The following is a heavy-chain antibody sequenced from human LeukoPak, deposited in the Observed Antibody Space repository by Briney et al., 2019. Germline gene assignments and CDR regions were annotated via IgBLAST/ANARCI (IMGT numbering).Heavy chain of an antibody. J-gene: IGHJ4*02. V-gene: IGHV3-7*04. CDR3: TTENWYVFEH. Sequence: SGGSLRLSCAASGFPFFSYYMTWVRQAPGKGLEWVATINQDESVTDSVDAVKGRFIVSRDNAKNSLYLQMNSLRAEDTAVYYCTTENWYVFEHWGQGTLVSVSS. D-gene: IGHD1-1*01. CDR2: INQDESVT. CDR1: GFPFFSYY.